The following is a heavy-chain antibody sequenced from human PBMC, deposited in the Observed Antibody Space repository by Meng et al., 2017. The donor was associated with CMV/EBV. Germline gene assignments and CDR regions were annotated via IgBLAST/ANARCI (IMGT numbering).Heavy chain of an antibody. Sequence: GFTFRTYAMHWVRQTPGKGLEWVAVISYDGSNKYYADSVKGRFTISRDNSKNTLHLQMNTLRAEDTALYYCARGGYYDSSGQNWFDPWGQGTLVTVSS. CDR1: GFTFRTYA. CDR2: ISYDGSNK. D-gene: IGHD3-22*01. CDR3: ARGGYYDSSGQNWFDP. V-gene: IGHV3-30-3*01. J-gene: IGHJ5*02.